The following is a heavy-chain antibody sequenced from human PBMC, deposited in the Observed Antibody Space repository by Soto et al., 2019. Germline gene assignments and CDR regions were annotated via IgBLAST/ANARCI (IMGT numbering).Heavy chain of an antibody. Sequence: EVQVLESGGALVQPGGSLRLSCAASGFTFRKHAMTWDRQAPGQGLEYVSSITASGSATFYAASVRGRFAISRDNAKSTLYLQMNSLRAEDTALYYCAKGVADRGIDSWGQGTLVTVSP. CDR1: GFTFRKHA. J-gene: IGHJ4*02. CDR2: ITASGSAT. V-gene: IGHV3-23*01. CDR3: AKGVADRGIDS.